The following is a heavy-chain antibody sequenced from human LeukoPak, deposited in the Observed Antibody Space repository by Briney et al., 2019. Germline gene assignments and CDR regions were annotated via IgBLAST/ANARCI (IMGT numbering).Heavy chain of an antibody. CDR3: ASQYCGGDCYSGFFDY. V-gene: IGHV4-4*07. CDR1: GGSISSYY. Sequence: PSETLSLTCTVSGGSISSYYWSWIRQPAGKGLEWIGRIYTSGSTNYNPSLKSRVTMSVDTSKNQFSLKLSSVTAADTAVYYCASQYCGGDCYSGFFDYWGQGTLVTVSS. CDR2: IYTSGST. D-gene: IGHD2-21*02. J-gene: IGHJ4*02.